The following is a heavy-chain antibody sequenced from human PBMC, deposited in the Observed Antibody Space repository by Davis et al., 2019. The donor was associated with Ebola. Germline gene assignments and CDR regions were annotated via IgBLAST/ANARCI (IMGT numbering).Heavy chain of an antibody. V-gene: IGHV3-21*01. CDR2: ISSSSTYI. D-gene: IGHD3-9*01. Sequence: GGSLRLSCAASGFTFSAYSMHWVRQAPGKGLEWVSSISSSSTYIYYEDSLKGRFTVSRDNAKNSLYLQMNSLRAEDTAVYYCARAEDILTGYSHSYYYGMDVWGQGTTVTVSS. J-gene: IGHJ6*02. CDR1: GFTFSAYS. CDR3: ARAEDILTGYSHSYYYGMDV.